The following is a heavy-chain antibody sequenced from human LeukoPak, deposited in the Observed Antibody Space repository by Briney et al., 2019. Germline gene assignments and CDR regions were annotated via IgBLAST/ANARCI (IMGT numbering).Heavy chain of an antibody. CDR3: AREGRKYSRSFDY. V-gene: IGHV1-2*02. CDR2: INPNSGGT. J-gene: IGHJ4*02. D-gene: IGHD6-6*01. CDR1: GYTFTGYY. Sequence: ASVKVSCKASGYTFTGYYMHWVRQAPGRGLEWMGWINPNSGGTNYAQKFQGRVTMTRDTSISTAYMELSRLRSDDTAVYYCAREGRKYSRSFDYWGQGTLVTVSS.